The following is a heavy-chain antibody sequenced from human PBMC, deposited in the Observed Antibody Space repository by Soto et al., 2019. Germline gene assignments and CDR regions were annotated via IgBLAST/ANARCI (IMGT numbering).Heavy chain of an antibody. J-gene: IGHJ6*04. Sequence: WGALRISFATSRFTLNRYSLSLGRPAPGEALEWVSAISGSGGSTYYADSVKGRFTISRDNSKNTLYLQMNSLRAEDTAVYYCAKARDRIVVVPAAPMDVWGKGTTVTVSS. D-gene: IGHD2-2*01. CDR3: AKARDRIVVVPAAPMDV. V-gene: IGHV3-23*01. CDR1: RFTLNRYS. CDR2: ISGSGGST.